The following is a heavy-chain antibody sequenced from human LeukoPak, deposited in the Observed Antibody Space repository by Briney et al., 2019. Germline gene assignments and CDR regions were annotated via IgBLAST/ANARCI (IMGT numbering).Heavy chain of an antibody. CDR1: GYTFTIYY. J-gene: IGHJ6*02. CDR2: INPRGGDT. Sequence: ASVKVSCKASGYTFTIYYIYWVRQAPGQGLEWMGMINPRGGDTSYAHKFQGRVTLTQDTSASTAYMELSSLRSEDTAVYYCARENGAIFGVVIISDYYYGMDVWGQGTTVTVSS. V-gene: IGHV1-46*01. D-gene: IGHD3-3*01. CDR3: ARENGAIFGVVIISDYYYGMDV.